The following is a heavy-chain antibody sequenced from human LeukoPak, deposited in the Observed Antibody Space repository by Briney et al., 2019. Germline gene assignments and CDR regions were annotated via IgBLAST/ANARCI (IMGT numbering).Heavy chain of an antibody. J-gene: IGHJ4*02. CDR3: VRDTAMLYFDY. CDR1: GFTFSSYW. D-gene: IGHD5-18*01. CDR2: IKPDGSEK. V-gene: IGHV3-7*01. Sequence: GGSLRLSCAASGFTFSSYWMSWVRQSPGKGLEWVANIKPDGSEKYYVDSVKGRFTISGDNAKNSLYLQMNSLRAEDTAVYYCVRDTAMLYFDYWGQGTLVTVSA.